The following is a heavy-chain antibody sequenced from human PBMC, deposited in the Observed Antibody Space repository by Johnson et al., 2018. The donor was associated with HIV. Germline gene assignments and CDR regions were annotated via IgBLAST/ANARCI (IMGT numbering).Heavy chain of an antibody. CDR1: GFTFSSYD. CDR2: IGTAGDT. CDR3: ARRDLGTLSLDI. J-gene: IGHJ3*02. Sequence: VQLMESGGGLVQPGGSLRLSCAASGFTFSSYDMHWVRQATGKGLEWVSAIGTAGDTYYPGSVKGRFTISRENAKNSLYLQMNSLRAGDTAVYYCARRDLGTLSLDIWGQGTMVTVSS. D-gene: IGHD4-23*01. V-gene: IGHV3-13*01.